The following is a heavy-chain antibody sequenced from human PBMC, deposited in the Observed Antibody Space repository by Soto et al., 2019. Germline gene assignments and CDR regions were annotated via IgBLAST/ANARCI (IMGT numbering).Heavy chain of an antibody. CDR3: STGSPFSGSVLDY. J-gene: IGHJ4*02. D-gene: IGHD1-26*01. CDR2: IKSKSAGETT. CDR1: GFSCRTTW. V-gene: IGHV3-15*05. Sequence: EVQLVESGGGLVKPGGSLRLSCAASGFSCRTTWMAWVRQAPGKGLEWVGRIKSKSAGETTDYADPVKGRFTISRDDSKDTLYLHMDSLETGDTAVYYCSTGSPFSGSVLDYWGQGTLVTVSS.